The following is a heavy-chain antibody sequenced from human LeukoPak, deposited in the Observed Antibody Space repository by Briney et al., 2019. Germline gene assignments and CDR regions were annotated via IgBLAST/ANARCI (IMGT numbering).Heavy chain of an antibody. Sequence: GGSLRLSCAASGFNFRSYGMHWVGQAPGKGLEWVSSISSSSSYIYYADSVKGRFTISRDNAKNSLYLQMNSLRAEDTAVYYCARARWLFRYDAFDIWGQGTMVTVSS. CDR1: GFNFRSYG. CDR2: ISSSSSYI. CDR3: ARARWLFRYDAFDI. V-gene: IGHV3-21*01. J-gene: IGHJ3*02. D-gene: IGHD3-22*01.